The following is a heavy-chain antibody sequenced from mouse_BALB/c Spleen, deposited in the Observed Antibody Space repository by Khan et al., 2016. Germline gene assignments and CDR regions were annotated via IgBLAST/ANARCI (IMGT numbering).Heavy chain of an antibody. Sequence: EVELVESGGGLVKPGGSLKLSCAASGFTFSSYAMSWVRQSPEKRLEWVAEISSGGSYTYYPDTVTGRFTISRDTAKNTLYLEMSSLRSEDTAMYYCARDRITTATYYAMDYWGQGTSVTVSS. J-gene: IGHJ4*01. D-gene: IGHD1-2*01. CDR3: ARDRITTATYYAMDY. V-gene: IGHV5-9-4*01. CDR2: ISSGGSYT. CDR1: GFTFSSYA.